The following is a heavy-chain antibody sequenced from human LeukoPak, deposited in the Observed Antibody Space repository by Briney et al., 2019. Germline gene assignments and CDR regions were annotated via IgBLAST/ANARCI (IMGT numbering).Heavy chain of an antibody. Sequence: GASVKFSCTASGYTFPSDGISWVRQAPGQGLEWMGWISAYNGNTNYAQKLQGRVTMTTDTSTSTAYMELRSLRSDDTAVYYCARDLFGSGSKYYYYYYGMDVWGQGTTVTVSS. CDR1: GYTFPSDG. J-gene: IGHJ6*02. V-gene: IGHV1-18*01. CDR3: ARDLFGSGSKYYYYYYGMDV. CDR2: ISAYNGNT. D-gene: IGHD3-10*01.